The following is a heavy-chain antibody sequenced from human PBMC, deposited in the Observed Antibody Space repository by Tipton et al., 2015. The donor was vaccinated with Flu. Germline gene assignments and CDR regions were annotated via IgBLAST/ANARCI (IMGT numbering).Heavy chain of an antibody. V-gene: IGHV3-23*01. D-gene: IGHD2-2*01. CDR3: ARTRGGYCSSSSCYADYFDY. Sequence: SLRLSCVASGFTFTTYAMTWVRQSPGKGLEWVSSVSGGGGSTYYADSVKGRFTISRDNAKNSLHLHMNSLRAEDTAVYYCARTRGGYCSSSSCYADYFDYWGQGTLVTVSS. J-gene: IGHJ4*02. CDR1: GFTFTTYA. CDR2: VSGGGGST.